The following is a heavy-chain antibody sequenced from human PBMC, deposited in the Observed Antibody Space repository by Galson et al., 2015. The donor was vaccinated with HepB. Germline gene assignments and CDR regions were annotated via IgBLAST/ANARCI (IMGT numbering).Heavy chain of an antibody. CDR2: IIPIFGTA. Sequence: SVKVSCKASGGTFSSYSIIWVRQAPGQGLEWMGGIIPIFGTANYAQKFQGRVTIAADESTSTAYMVLRSLRYEDTAVYYCAYFTSRSAEDLHYWGQGTLVTVSS. J-gene: IGHJ1*01. CDR3: AYFTSRSAEDLHY. CDR1: GGTFSSYS. D-gene: IGHD3-10*01. V-gene: IGHV1-69*13.